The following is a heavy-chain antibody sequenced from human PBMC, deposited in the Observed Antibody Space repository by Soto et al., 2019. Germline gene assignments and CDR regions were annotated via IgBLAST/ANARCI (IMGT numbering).Heavy chain of an antibody. D-gene: IGHD2-2*01. Sequence: EVQLLESGGGLVQPGGSLTLSCAASGFTFSNYALSWVRQAPGKGLEWVSGISGSNSGTYYTDSVKGRFTISRDNSKNTLFLQMTSLRAEDTAVYYCARTVGCISASCSHFDYWGQGTLVIVSS. CDR2: ISGSNSGT. CDR3: ARTVGCISASCSHFDY. J-gene: IGHJ4*02. V-gene: IGHV3-23*01. CDR1: GFTFSNYA.